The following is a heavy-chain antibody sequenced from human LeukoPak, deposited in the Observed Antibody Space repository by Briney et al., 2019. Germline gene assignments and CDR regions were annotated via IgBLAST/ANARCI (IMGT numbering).Heavy chain of an antibody. D-gene: IGHD3-10*01. Sequence: SQTLSLTCTVSAGSIGSNYSGWIRQPPRKWLEWVGSIHYAGPTNNHPSLKSRVTISVDTSKNQFSLKLSSVTAADTAVYYCARVEEGYGSGRRENYYYYYMDVWGKGTTVTISS. J-gene: IGHJ6*03. CDR3: ARVEEGYGSGRRENYYYYYMDV. CDR1: AGSIGSNY. V-gene: IGHV4-59*01. CDR2: IHYAGPT.